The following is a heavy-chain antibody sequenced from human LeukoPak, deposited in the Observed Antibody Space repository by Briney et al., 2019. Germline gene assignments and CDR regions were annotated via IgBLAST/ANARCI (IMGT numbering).Heavy chain of an antibody. J-gene: IGHJ4*02. CDR2: IKQDGSEK. V-gene: IGHV3-7*01. D-gene: IGHD3-3*01. CDR3: ARSKGEALTIFGVVTPSDY. Sequence: GGSLRLSCAASGFTFSSYWMSWVRQAPGKGLEWVANIKQDGSEKYYVDSVKGRFTISRDNAKNSLYLQMNSLRAEDTAVYYCARSKGEALTIFGVVTPSDYWGQGTLVTVSS. CDR1: GFTFSSYW.